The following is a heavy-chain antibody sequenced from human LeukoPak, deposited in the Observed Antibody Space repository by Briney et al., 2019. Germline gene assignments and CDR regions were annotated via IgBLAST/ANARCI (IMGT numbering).Heavy chain of an antibody. Sequence: SVKVSCKASGFTFTSSAMQWVRQARGQRLEWIGWIVVGSGNTNYAQKFQERVTITRDMSTSTGYMELSSLRAEDAAVYYCAADPDGSGWYGGGDYWGQGTLVTVSS. CDR2: IVVGSGNT. CDR3: AADPDGSGWYGGGDY. D-gene: IGHD6-19*01. CDR1: GFTFTSSA. V-gene: IGHV1-58*02. J-gene: IGHJ4*02.